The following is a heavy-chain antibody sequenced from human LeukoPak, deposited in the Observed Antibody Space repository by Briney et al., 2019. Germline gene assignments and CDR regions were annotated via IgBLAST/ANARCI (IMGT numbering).Heavy chain of an antibody. V-gene: IGHV3-7*01. CDR2: IKQDGSEK. CDR3: ARDLWSPNLGFDY. D-gene: IGHD1-26*01. CDR1: GFTFSSYW. Sequence: GGSLRLSCAASGFTFSSYWMSWVRQAPGKGLEWVANIKQDGSEKYYVDSVKGRFTISRDNAKNSLYLQMNSLRAEDTAVYYCARDLWSPNLGFDYWGQGTLVTVSS. J-gene: IGHJ4*02.